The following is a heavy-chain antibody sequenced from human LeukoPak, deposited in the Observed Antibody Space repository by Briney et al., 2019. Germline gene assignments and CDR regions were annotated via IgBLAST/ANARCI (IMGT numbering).Heavy chain of an antibody. CDR1: GFTVSSIY. CDR3: AGDTHSSSWYDH. V-gene: IGHV3-53*01. J-gene: IGHJ5*02. D-gene: IGHD6-19*01. Sequence: PGGSLRLSCAVPGFTVSSIYMSWVRQAPGKGLEWVSFIYSDGNTYYADSVKGRFTLSRDSSRNTLYLQMNSLRVDDTAVYYCAGDTHSSSWYDHWGQGTLVTVSS. CDR2: IYSDGNT.